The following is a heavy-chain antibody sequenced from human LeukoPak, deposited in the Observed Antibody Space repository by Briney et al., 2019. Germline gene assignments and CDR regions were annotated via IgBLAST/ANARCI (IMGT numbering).Heavy chain of an antibody. D-gene: IGHD1-14*01. Sequence: GGSLRLSCAASGFTFSSYSMNWVRQAPGKGLEWVSSISSSSSYIYYADSVKGRFTISRDNAKNSLYLQMNSLRAEDTAVHYCATEPPSPLNYWGQGTLVTVSS. J-gene: IGHJ4*02. CDR2: ISSSSSYI. CDR3: ATEPPSPLNY. CDR1: GFTFSSYS. V-gene: IGHV3-21*01.